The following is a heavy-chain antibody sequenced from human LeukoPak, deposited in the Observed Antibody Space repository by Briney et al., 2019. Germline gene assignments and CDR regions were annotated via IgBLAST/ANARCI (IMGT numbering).Heavy chain of an antibody. CDR3: ARGRGSIGLLGEFDY. CDR2: INPSGGTT. D-gene: IGHD3-22*01. J-gene: IGHJ4*02. CDR1: GKTLTELS. Sequence: GASVKVSCKVSGKTLTELSMHWVRQAPGQGLEWMGIINPSGGTTSYAQNFQGRLTMTRDTSTSTVHMELSSLRSEDTAVYYCARGRGSIGLLGEFDYWGQGTLVTVSS. V-gene: IGHV1-46*01.